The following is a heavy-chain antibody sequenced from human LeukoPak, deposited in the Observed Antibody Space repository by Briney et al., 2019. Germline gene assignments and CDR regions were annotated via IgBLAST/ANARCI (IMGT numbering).Heavy chain of an antibody. V-gene: IGHV3-30*03. D-gene: IGHD2-15*01. CDR1: RVTLSSDG. CDR2: KAYDENNK. CDR3: DRSSRGSRQGGVYFDY. Sequence: RRGPRLSRAPSRVTLSSDGMHSGRQAPGKGVEGGAVKAYDENNKFYADSVKGRFTISRDNSKNTLYLQMNSLRAEDTAVYSCDRSSRGSRQGGVYFDYWGQGTLVTVSS. J-gene: IGHJ4*02.